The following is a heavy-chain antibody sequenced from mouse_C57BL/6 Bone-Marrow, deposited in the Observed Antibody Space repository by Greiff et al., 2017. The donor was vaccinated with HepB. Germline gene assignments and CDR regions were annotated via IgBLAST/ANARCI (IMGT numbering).Heavy chain of an antibody. D-gene: IGHD1-1*01. J-gene: IGHJ3*01. Sequence: EVQVVESGGGLVKPGGSLKLSCAASGFTFSSYTMSWVRQTPEKRLEWVATISGCGGNTYYPDSVKGRFTISRDNAKNTLYLQMSSLRSEDTALYYCARNYYGSSWAYWGQGTLVTVSA. CDR1: GFTFSSYT. CDR3: ARNYYGSSWAY. V-gene: IGHV5-9*01. CDR2: ISGCGGNT.